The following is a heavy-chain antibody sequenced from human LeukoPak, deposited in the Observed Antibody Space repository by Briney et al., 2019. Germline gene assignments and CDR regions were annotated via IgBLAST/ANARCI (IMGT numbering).Heavy chain of an antibody. CDR2: IIPILGIA. D-gene: IGHD3-3*01. CDR3: ASLGTYYDFWSGYPGWFDP. CDR1: GGAFSSYT. Sequence: GASVKVSCKASGGAFSSYTISWVRQAPGQGLEWMGRIIPILGIANYAQKFQGRVTITADKSTSTAYMELSSLRSEDTAVYYCASLGTYYDFWSGYPGWFDPWGQGTLVTVSS. J-gene: IGHJ5*02. V-gene: IGHV1-69*02.